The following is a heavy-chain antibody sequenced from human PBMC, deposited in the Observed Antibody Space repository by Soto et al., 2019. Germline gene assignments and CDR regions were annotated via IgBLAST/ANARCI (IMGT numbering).Heavy chain of an antibody. CDR3: ARIGYYYYGMDV. Sequence: SETLSPTCTVSGGSISSGGYYWRWIRQHPGKGLEWIGYIYYSGSTYYNPSLKSRVTISVDTSKNQFSLKLSSVTAADTAVYYCARIGYYYYGMDVWGQGTTVTVSS. J-gene: IGHJ6*02. CDR2: IYYSGST. CDR1: GGSISSGGYY. V-gene: IGHV4-31*03.